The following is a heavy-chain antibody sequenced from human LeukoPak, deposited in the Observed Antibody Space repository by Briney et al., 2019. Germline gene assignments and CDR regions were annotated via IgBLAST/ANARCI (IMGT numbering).Heavy chain of an antibody. CDR3: TIMHRYYDGSGYWVQ. CDR1: GFTFSSYA. Sequence: GGSLRLSCAASGFTFSSYAMSWVRQAPGKGLEWVSGISTSGCSTSYADSVKGRFTISRNNPRNTLCMQMNSSRAEDTAVYYCTIMHRYYDGSGYWVQWGQGTLVTVSS. D-gene: IGHD3-22*01. V-gene: IGHV3-23*01. J-gene: IGHJ4*02. CDR2: ISTSGCST.